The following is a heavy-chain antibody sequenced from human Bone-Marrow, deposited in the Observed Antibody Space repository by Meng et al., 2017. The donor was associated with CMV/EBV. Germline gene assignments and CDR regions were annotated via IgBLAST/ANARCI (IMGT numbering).Heavy chain of an antibody. D-gene: IGHD3-3*01. Sequence: GGSLRLSCAASGFTFSSYGMSWVRKAPGKGLEWVANIKQDGSEKDYVNPVKVRFTISRDNAKNSLYLQMNSLRAEETAVYYCARVPTYYDFWSGYPPGAFDIWGQGTMVTVSS. V-gene: IGHV3-7*01. CDR1: GFTFSSYG. J-gene: IGHJ3*02. CDR2: IKQDGSEK. CDR3: ARVPTYYDFWSGYPPGAFDI.